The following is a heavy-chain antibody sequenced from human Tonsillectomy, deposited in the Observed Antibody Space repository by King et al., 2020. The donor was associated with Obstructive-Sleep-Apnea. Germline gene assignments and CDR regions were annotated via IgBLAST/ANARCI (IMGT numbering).Heavy chain of an antibody. V-gene: IGHV2-26*01. CDR2: IFSNDEK. Sequence: TLKESGPVLVKPTETLTLTCTVSDFSLGIGRVGVSWIRQPPGKALEWLAHIFSNDEKSYSTSLKGRLTISKDTSKSQVVLTMTNMDPVDTATYYLSRLRYYYDSSGYYSYYFDYWGQGTLVTVSS. CDR1: DFSLGIGRVG. D-gene: IGHD3-22*01. CDR3: SRLRYYYDSSGYYSYYFDY. J-gene: IGHJ4*02.